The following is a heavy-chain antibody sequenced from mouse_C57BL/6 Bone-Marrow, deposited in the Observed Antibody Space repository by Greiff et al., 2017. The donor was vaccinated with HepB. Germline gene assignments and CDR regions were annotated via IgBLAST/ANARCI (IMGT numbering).Heavy chain of an antibody. V-gene: IGHV5-17*01. D-gene: IGHD2-3*01. CDR1: GFTFSDYG. CDR3: ARDGYYGYFDV. CDR2: ISSGSSTI. J-gene: IGHJ1*03. Sequence: EVKVEESGGGLVKPGGSLKLSCAASGFTFSDYGMHWVRQAPEKGLEWVAYISSGSSTIYYADTVKGRFTISRDNAKNTLFLQMTSLRSEDTAMYYCARDGYYGYFDVWGTGTTVTVSS.